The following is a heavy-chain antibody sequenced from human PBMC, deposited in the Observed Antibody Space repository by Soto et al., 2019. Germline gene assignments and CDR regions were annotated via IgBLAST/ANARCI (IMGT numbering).Heavy chain of an antibody. V-gene: IGHV3-30*03. D-gene: IGHD1-26*01. J-gene: IGHJ4*02. CDR1: GSTFSNYD. CDR3: VREGYSGSYAAF. CDR2: ISFDGSKT. Sequence: QVQLVQSGGGVVQPGRSLSLSCEASGSTFSNYDMDWVRQAPGKGLEWVAIISFDGSKTYYADSVKGRFTVSRDNSKNTLFLQMNSLIPDDTATYYCVREGYSGSYAAFWGQGSLVTVSS.